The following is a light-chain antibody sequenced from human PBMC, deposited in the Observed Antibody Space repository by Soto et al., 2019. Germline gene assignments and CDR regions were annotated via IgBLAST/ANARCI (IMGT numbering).Light chain of an antibody. J-gene: IGLJ2*01. V-gene: IGLV2-14*01. CDR1: SRDVGGYNY. CDR3: SSYTSSSTRHVV. CDR2: DVS. Sequence: QSALPQPASVSGSPGQSITISCTGTSRDVGGYNYVSWYQQHPGKAPKLMIYDVSNRPSGVSNRFSGSKSGNTASLTISGLQAEDEAEYYCSSYTSSSTRHVVFGGGTKRTVL.